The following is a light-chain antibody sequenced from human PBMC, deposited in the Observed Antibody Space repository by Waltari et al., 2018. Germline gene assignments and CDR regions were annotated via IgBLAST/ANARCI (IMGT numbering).Light chain of an antibody. CDR1: SSDVGGYHY. CDR3: SSYTSSSTLWV. V-gene: IGLV2-14*03. CDR2: DVS. J-gene: IGLJ3*02. Sequence: QSALTQPAPVSGSPGQSITISCPGTSSDVGGYHYVSWYQQHPGKAPKLMIYDVSNRPSGVSNRFSGSKSGNTASLTISGLQAEDEADYYCSSYTSSSTLWVFGGGTKLTVL.